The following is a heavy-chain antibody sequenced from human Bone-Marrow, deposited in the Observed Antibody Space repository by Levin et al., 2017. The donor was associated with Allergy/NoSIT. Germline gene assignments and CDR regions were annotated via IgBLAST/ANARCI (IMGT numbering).Heavy chain of an antibody. V-gene: IGHV1-58*01. D-gene: IGHD4-17*01. J-gene: IGHJ6*02. CDR2: IVVGSGNI. CDR3: ATHTSTVTPPQNQYFYFYYGMDV. Sequence: SVKVSCKASGFTFTTSAVQWVRQARGQRLEWIGWIVVGSGNIKYAQKFQERVTITRDMSTSTAYMELSSLSSEDSAVYYCATHTSTVTPPQNQYFYFYYGMDVWGQGTTVTVSS. CDR1: GFTFTTSA.